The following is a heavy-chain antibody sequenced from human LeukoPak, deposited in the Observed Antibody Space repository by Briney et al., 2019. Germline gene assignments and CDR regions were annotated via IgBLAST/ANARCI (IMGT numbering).Heavy chain of an antibody. J-gene: IGHJ5*01. CDR2: IYYSGST. D-gene: IGHD3-9*01. V-gene: IGHV4-38-2*01. CDR3: ATPRAEYXDXXTGGFD. Sequence: GSLRLSCAASGFTFTDYFMNWIRQPPGKGLEWIGSIYYSGSTYYNPSLKSRVTISVDTSKNQFSLKLSSVTAADTAVYYCATPRAEYXDXXTGGFD. CDR1: GFTFTDYF.